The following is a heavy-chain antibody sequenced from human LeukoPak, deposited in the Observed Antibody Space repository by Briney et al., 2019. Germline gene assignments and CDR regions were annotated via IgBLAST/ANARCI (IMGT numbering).Heavy chain of an antibody. Sequence: PGGSLGLSCAASGFTFSSYAMHWVRQAPGKGLEWVAVISYDGSNKYYADSVKGRFTISRDNSKDTLYLQMNSLRAEDTAVYYCASHYGSGRPWGQGTLVTVSS. V-gene: IGHV3-30-3*01. CDR2: ISYDGSNK. CDR1: GFTFSSYA. CDR3: ASHYGSGRP. J-gene: IGHJ5*02. D-gene: IGHD3-10*01.